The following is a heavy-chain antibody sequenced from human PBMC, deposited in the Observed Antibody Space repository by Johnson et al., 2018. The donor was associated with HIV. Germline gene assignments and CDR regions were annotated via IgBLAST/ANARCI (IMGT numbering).Heavy chain of an antibody. Sequence: QEQLVESGGGVVQPGGSLRLACAASAFTFSDYYMSWIRQAPGKGLEWVSYISSRGSTIYYADSVKGRFTFSRDNAKNSLNLQMNGLRAEDTAVYYCAKESETYGGNIGFEHPFDIWGQGTMVTVSS. CDR2: ISSRGSTI. V-gene: IGHV3-11*04. CDR3: AKESETYGGNIGFEHPFDI. J-gene: IGHJ3*02. CDR1: AFTFSDYY. D-gene: IGHD4-23*01.